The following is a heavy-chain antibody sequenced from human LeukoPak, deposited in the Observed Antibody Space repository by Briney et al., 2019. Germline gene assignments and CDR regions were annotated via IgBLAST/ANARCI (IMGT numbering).Heavy chain of an antibody. CDR2: INPSGGST. CDR3: ARDYGGKNYYYMDV. V-gene: IGHV1-46*01. CDR1: GYTFTSYY. J-gene: IGHJ6*03. Sequence: GASVKVSCKASGYTFTSYYMHWVRQAPGQGLEWMGIINPSGGSTSYAQKFQGRVTITADKSTSTAYMELSSLRSEDTAVYYCARDYGGKNYYYMDVWGKGTTVTVSS. D-gene: IGHD4-23*01.